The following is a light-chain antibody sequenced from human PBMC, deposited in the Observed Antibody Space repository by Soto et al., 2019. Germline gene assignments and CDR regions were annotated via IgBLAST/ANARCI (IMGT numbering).Light chain of an antibody. J-gene: IGKJ5*01. Sequence: IQLTQSPSSLSASVGDRVAITCRASQGIRSYLAWYQQKPGEAPKLLISIASILQSGVPSRFSGSGSGTDFVLPISSLQPEDSATYSFHQLDSMPITFGQGTRLEI. CDR1: QGIRSY. CDR2: IAS. CDR3: HQLDSMPIT. V-gene: IGKV1-9*01.